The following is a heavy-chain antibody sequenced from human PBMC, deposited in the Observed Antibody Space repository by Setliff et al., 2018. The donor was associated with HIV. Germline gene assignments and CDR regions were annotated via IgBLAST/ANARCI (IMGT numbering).Heavy chain of an antibody. CDR3: ATCRHRPSNWFDP. J-gene: IGHJ5*02. V-gene: IGHV3-33*01. CDR2: IWYDGSNK. CDR1: GFTFNSYG. Sequence: SCAASGFTFNSYGMHWVRQAPGKGLEWVAVIWYDGSNKYYTDSVKGRFTISRDNSKNTLYLLMNSLRAEDTAVYYCATCRHRPSNWFDPWGQGTVVTVSS.